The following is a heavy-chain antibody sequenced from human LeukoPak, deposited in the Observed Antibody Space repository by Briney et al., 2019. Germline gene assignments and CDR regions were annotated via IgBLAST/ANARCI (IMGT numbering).Heavy chain of an antibody. CDR1: GYSENFYG. J-gene: IGHJ6*03. CDR2: ISAQHGQT. D-gene: IGHD3-22*01. CDR3: AREKYYYDSSGYRDYMDV. V-gene: IGHV1-18*01. Sequence: ASVKVSCKTSGYSENFYGITWVRQVAGQGLEWMGWISAQHGQTEYAPNSQDRVTMTTDTYTDTAYMELSSLRSEDTAVYYCAREKYYYDSSGYRDYMDVWGKGTTVTVSS.